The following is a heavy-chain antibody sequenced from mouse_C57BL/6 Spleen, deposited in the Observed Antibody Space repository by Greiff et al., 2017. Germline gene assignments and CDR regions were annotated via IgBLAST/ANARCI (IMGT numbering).Heavy chain of an antibody. J-gene: IGHJ2*01. V-gene: IGHV1-64*01. D-gene: IGHD4-1*01. Sequence: QVQLQQPGAELVKPGASVKLSCKASGYTFTSYWMHWVKQRPGQGLEWIGMIHPNSGSTNYNEKFKSKATLTVDKSSSTAYMQLSSLTSEDSAVXYWGRGGLTGTIFDYWGQGTTLTVSS. CDR1: GYTFTSYW. CDR2: IHPNSGST. CDR3: GRGGLTGTIFDY.